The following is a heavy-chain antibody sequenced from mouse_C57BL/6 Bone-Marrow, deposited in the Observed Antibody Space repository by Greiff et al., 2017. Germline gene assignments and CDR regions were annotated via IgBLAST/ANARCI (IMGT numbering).Heavy chain of an antibody. V-gene: IGHV1-4*01. J-gene: IGHJ2*01. CDR3: ARRTTVLFDY. CDR2: LNPSSGYT. CDR1: GYTFTSYT. D-gene: IGHD1-1*01. Sequence: QVHVKQSGAELARPGASVKMSCKASGYTFTSYTMHWVKQRPGQGLEWIGYLNPSSGYTKYNQKFKGKATLPVDKSSSTAYMQLSSLTSEDSAVYYCARRTTVLFDYWGQGTTLTVSS.